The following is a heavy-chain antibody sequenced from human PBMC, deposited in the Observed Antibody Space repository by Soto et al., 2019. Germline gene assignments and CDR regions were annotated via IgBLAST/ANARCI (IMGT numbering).Heavy chain of an antibody. V-gene: IGHV3-30*18. J-gene: IGHJ5*02. CDR2: ISYDGSNK. CDR1: GFTFSSYG. CDR3: AKARVWFGELFPLDA. Sequence: QVQLVESGGGVVQPGRSLRLSCAASGFTFSSYGIHWVRQAPGKGLEWVAVISYDGSNKYFGDSVKGRFTISRDNSKNTRYLQMNSLRAEDTAVYYCAKARVWFGELFPLDAWGQGTLVTVS. D-gene: IGHD3-10*01.